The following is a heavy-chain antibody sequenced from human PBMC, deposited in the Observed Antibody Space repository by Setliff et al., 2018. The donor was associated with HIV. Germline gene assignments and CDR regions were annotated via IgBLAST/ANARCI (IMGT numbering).Heavy chain of an antibody. CDR2: IYYSGST. Sequence: SETLSLTCTVSGGSISSYYWSWIRQPPGKGLEWIGYIYYSGSTNYDPSLKSRVTISVDTSKNQFSLKLSSVTAADTAVYYCARGDYDYYYYYMDVWGKGTTVTVSS. CDR1: GGSISSYY. CDR3: ARGDYDYYYYYMDV. J-gene: IGHJ6*03. D-gene: IGHD4-17*01. V-gene: IGHV4-59*01.